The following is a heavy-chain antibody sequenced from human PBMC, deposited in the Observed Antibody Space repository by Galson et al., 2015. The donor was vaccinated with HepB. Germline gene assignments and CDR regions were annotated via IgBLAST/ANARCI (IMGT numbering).Heavy chain of an antibody. J-gene: IGHJ6*02. CDR3: ASLDMDV. CDR1: GFTFSRYR. V-gene: IGHV3-74*01. CDR2: IKSDGIIT. Sequence: SLRLSCAASGFTFSRYRMDWVRQGPGKGLVWVSRIKSDGIITTIADSVKGRFTISRDNARNTLYLQMNSLRVEDTAVYYCASLDMDVWGQGTTVTVSS.